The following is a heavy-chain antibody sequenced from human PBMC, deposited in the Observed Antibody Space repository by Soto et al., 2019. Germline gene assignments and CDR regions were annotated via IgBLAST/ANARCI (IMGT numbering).Heavy chain of an antibody. J-gene: IGHJ4*02. CDR3: ARDLGYCSGGSCYAFGY. CDR2: ISSNGGST. V-gene: IGHV3-64*01. CDR1: GFTFSSYA. Sequence: GGSLRLSCAASGFTFSSYAMHWVRQAPGKGLEYVSAISSNGGSTYYANSVKGRFTISRDNSKNTLYLQMGSLGAEDMAVYYCARDLGYCSGGSCYAFGYWGQGTLVTVSS. D-gene: IGHD2-15*01.